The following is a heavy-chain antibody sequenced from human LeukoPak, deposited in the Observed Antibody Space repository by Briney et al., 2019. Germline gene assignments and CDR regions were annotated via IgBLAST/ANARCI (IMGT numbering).Heavy chain of an antibody. CDR3: ARRRVAAAGNEFDY. CDR1: GGSISSRSCH. J-gene: IGHJ4*02. D-gene: IGHD6-13*01. V-gene: IGHV4-39*01. CDR2: INYGGST. Sequence: PSETLSLTCTVSGGSISSRSCHWGWIRQPPGKGLEWIGSINYGGSTYYNPSLQSRITISVDTSKNQFSLKLSSVTATDTAVYYCARRRVAAAGNEFDYWGQGTPVTVSS.